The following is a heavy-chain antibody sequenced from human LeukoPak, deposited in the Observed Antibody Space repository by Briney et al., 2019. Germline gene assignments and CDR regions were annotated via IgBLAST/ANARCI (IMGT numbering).Heavy chain of an antibody. CDR3: ARDQGQRRDVYNFWWED. V-gene: IGHV1-18*01. Sequence: ASVKVSCKASGYTFTNYGISWVRQAPGQGLEWVGWISGYNGNTNHAQKFQGRVTMTTDTSTSTAYIGLRSLRSDDTAVYYCARDQGQRRDVYNFWWEDWGQGTLVTVSS. D-gene: IGHD5-24*01. CDR1: GYTFTNYG. CDR2: ISGYNGNT. J-gene: IGHJ4*02.